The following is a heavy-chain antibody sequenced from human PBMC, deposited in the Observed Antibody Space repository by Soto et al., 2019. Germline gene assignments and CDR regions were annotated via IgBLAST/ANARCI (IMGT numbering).Heavy chain of an antibody. CDR1: GFTFSDYA. CDR3: ARTIGHYGSGSGEFDY. D-gene: IGHD3-10*01. J-gene: IGHJ4*02. CDR2: ISDNGVTT. Sequence: GGSLRLSCAASGFTFSDYAMTWVRQAPGKGLEWVSSISDNGVTTYYADSVKGRFTISRDNPKNTLFLRMNSLRVDDTAIYYCARTIGHYGSGSGEFDYWGQGALVTVSS. V-gene: IGHV3-23*01.